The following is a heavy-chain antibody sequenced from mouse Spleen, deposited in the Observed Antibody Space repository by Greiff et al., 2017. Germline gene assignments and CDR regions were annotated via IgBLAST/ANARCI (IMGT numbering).Heavy chain of an antibody. V-gene: IGHV1-15*01. J-gene: IGHJ3*01. CDR1: GYTFTDYE. CDR2: IDPETGGT. CDR3: TPTAQATSSAWFAY. Sequence: QVHVKQSGAELVRPGASVTLSCKASGYTFTDYEMHWVKQTPVHGLEWIGAIDPETGGTAYNQKFKGKAILTADKSSSTAYMELRSLTSEDSAVYYCTPTAQATSSAWFAYWGQGTLVTVSA. D-gene: IGHD3-2*02.